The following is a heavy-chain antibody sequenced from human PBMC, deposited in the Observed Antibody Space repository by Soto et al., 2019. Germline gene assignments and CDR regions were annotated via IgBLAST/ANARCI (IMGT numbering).Heavy chain of an antibody. CDR3: VRTARQGAVAPHWFDR. CDR2: VYYTGST. CDR1: GASIRSTDYY. D-gene: IGHD2-21*02. Sequence: SETLSLTCTVSGASIRSTDYYWSWIRQAPGKGLEWIGYVYYTGSTYYNPSLMSRLTISVDTSKNQFPLKLTSVTAAETAVYYCVRTARQGAVAPHWFDRWGQGTQVTVSS. V-gene: IGHV4-30-4*01. J-gene: IGHJ5*02.